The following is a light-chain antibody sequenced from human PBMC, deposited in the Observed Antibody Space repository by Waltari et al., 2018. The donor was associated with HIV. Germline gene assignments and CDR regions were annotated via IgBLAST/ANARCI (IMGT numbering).Light chain of an antibody. CDR1: QSVLYSSNIRDY. Sequence: DIVMTQSPDSLAVSLGERATINCKSSQSVLYSSNIRDYLSWYQQKPGQPPKLLIYWASTRESGVPDRFSGSGSGTNFTLTISSLQAEDVAVYYCQQYHSIPQGYTFGRGTKLEIK. CDR2: WAS. V-gene: IGKV4-1*01. CDR3: QQYHSIPQGYT. J-gene: IGKJ2*01.